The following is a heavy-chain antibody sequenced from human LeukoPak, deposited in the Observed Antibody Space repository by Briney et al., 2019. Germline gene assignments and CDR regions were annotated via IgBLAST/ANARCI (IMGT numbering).Heavy chain of an antibody. J-gene: IGHJ4*02. V-gene: IGHV3-23*01. CDR1: GFTFSNYA. CDR2: ISGSGGST. D-gene: IGHD3-3*01. Sequence: QPGGSLRLSCAASGFTFSNYAMSWVRQAPGKGLEWVSAISGSGGSTYYADSVKGRFTISRDNSKNTLYLQMNSLRAEDTAVYYCAKSVIRFLEWSLIEDYWGQGTLVTVSS. CDR3: AKSVIRFLEWSLIEDY.